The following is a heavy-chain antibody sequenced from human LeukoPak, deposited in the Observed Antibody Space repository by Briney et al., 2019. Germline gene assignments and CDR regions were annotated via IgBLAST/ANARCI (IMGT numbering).Heavy chain of an antibody. D-gene: IGHD2-21*02. J-gene: IGHJ3*02. Sequence: GGSLRLSCAASGFTFSSYDMHWVRQATGKGLGWVSAIGTAGDTYYPGSVKGRFTISRENAKNSLCLQMNSLGAEDTAVYYCARGLTYCGGDCHDAFDIWGQGTMVTVSS. CDR1: GFTFSSYD. CDR3: ARGLTYCGGDCHDAFDI. V-gene: IGHV3-13*01. CDR2: IGTAGDT.